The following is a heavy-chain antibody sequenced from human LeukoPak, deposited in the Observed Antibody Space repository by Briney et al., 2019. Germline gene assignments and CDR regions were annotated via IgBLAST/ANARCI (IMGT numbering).Heavy chain of an antibody. CDR2: IKEDGSEE. CDR3: ARAGTDYYDSSASSAFDI. CDR1: GFTFSDFW. D-gene: IGHD3-22*01. J-gene: IGHJ3*02. Sequence: GGSLRLSCAASGFTFSDFWMSWVRQTPGQGLEWVGNIKEDGSEEYYADSVKGRFTISRDNAKNSLYLQMNSLRAEDTALYYCARAGTDYYDSSASSAFDIWGQGTMVTVSS. V-gene: IGHV3-7*03.